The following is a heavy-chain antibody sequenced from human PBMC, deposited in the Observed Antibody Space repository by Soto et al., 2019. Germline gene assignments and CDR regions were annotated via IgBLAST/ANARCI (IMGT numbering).Heavy chain of an antibody. CDR1: GYTFAKYT. CDR3: ARDRYYGSGSYNYFDY. V-gene: IGHV1-3*01. CDR2: INPGKGNT. Sequence: ASVKVSCKASGYTFAKYTMHWVRQAPGQRLEWMGWINPGKGNTKYSEKFQGRVTITRDTSASTAYMELGSLRSEDTAVYYCARDRYYGSGSYNYFDYWGQGTLVTAPQ. D-gene: IGHD3-10*01. J-gene: IGHJ4*02.